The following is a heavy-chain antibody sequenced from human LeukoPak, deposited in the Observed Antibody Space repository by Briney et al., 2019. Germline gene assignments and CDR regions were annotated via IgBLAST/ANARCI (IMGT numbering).Heavy chain of an antibody. D-gene: IGHD1-14*01. Sequence: GGSLRRSCAGSGFTFGGYGMHWFRQTPGKGLEWVAVIAYDGSSALYADSVKGRFTISRDNSKNTMSVQMDDLRAEDTAVYYCTRYNNDHFDYWGQGTLVTVSS. CDR3: TRYNNDHFDY. V-gene: IGHV3-33*01. CDR2: IAYDGSSA. J-gene: IGHJ4*02. CDR1: GFTFGGYG.